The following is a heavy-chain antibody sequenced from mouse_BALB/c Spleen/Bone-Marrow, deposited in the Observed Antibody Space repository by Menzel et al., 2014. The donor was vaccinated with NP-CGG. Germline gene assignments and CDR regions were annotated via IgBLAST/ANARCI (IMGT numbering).Heavy chain of an antibody. CDR1: GFAFSSYD. J-gene: IGHJ2*01. Sequence: EVKLVESGGGLVKPGGSLKLSCAASGFAFSSYDMSWVRQTPEKRLEWVAYISSGGGSTYYPDTVKGRFTISRDNAKNTLYLQMSSLKSEDTAMYYCARRLRYYFDYWGQDATLTVSS. D-gene: IGHD1-1*01. CDR3: ARRLRYYFDY. V-gene: IGHV5-12-1*01. CDR2: ISSGGGST.